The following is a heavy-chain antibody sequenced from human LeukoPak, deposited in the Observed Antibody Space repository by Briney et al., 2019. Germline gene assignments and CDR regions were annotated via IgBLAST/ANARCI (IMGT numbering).Heavy chain of an antibody. CDR1: IDSFSNYH. CDR2: VNESGGT. Sequence: SETLSLTCAVYIDSFSNYHWNWTRQTPAKGMEWIGEVNESGGTNISPSLRSRVILSVDTSKNQFSLKLISVTVADTAIYYCARGQGATVPQVGKNWFDPWGQGTRVTVSS. J-gene: IGHJ5*02. D-gene: IGHD1-26*01. CDR3: ARGQGATVPQVGKNWFDP. V-gene: IGHV4-34*01.